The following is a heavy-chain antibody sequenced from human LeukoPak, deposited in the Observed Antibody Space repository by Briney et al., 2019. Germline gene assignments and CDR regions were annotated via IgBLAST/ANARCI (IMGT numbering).Heavy chain of an antibody. CDR3: AREARGRIAVAGTGFDY. Sequence: PSVTLSLTCTVSGDSISTYYWSWIRQPPGKGLEWIGYIYYRVTSDYNPSLRSRVTMSVDMSTRQISLKLSSVTAADTAVYYCAREARGRIAVAGTGFDYWGQGTLVTVSS. CDR2: IYYRVTS. J-gene: IGHJ4*02. CDR1: GDSISTYY. D-gene: IGHD6-19*01. V-gene: IGHV4-59*01.